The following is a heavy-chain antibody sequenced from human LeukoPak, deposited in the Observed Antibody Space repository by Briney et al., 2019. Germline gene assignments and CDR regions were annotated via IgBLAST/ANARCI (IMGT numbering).Heavy chain of an antibody. CDR3: ARSLTALTIYNWFDP. J-gene: IGHJ5*02. Sequence: SQTLSLTCAISGDSVSSKSAAWNWIRQSPSRGLEWLGRTYYRSKWYNDYAVSVKSRITINPDTSKNQFSLKLSSVTAADTAVYYCARSLTALTIYNWFDPWGQGTLVTVSS. V-gene: IGHV6-1*01. D-gene: IGHD4-17*01. CDR2: TYYRSKWYN. CDR1: GDSVSSKSAA.